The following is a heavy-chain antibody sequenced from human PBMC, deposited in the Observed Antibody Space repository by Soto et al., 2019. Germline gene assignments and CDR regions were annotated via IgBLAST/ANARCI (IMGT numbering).Heavy chain of an antibody. CDR3: ARAHIAAEYYFDY. D-gene: IGHD6-6*01. CDR1: GFTFSSYA. V-gene: IGHV3-23*01. CDR2: ISGSGGST. Sequence: GGSLRLSCAASGFTFSSYAMSWVRQAPGKGLEWVSAISGSGGSTYYADSVKGRFTISRDNSKNTLYLQMNSLRAEDTAVYYCARAHIAAEYYFDYWGQGTLVTVSS. J-gene: IGHJ4*02.